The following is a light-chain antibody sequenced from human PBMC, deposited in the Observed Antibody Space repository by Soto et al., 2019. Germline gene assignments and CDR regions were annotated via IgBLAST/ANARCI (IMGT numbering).Light chain of an antibody. V-gene: IGLV2-14*01. CDR2: EVS. Sequence: QSALTQPASVSGSPGQSITISCTGTSSDVGGYNYVSWYQQYPGKAPKLMIYEVSHRPSGVSNRFSGSKSGNTASLTISGLQAEDEGDYYCSSYTSTYTVVFGGGTKLTVL. CDR1: SSDVGGYNY. CDR3: SSYTSTYTVV. J-gene: IGLJ3*02.